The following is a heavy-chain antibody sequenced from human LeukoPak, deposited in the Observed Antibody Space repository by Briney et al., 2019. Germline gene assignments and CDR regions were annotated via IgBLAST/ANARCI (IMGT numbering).Heavy chain of an antibody. Sequence: SVKVSCKASGGTFSSYAISWVRQAPAQGLEWMGGIIPIFGTANYAQKFQGRVTITADESTSTAYMELSSLRSEDTAVYYCARVPTYYYDSSGYYYFDYWGQGTLVTVSS. CDR3: ARVPTYYYDSSGYYYFDY. J-gene: IGHJ4*02. CDR2: IIPIFGTA. D-gene: IGHD3-22*01. V-gene: IGHV1-69*13. CDR1: GGTFSSYA.